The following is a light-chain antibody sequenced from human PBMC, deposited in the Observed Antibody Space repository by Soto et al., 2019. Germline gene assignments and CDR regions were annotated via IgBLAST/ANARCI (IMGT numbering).Light chain of an antibody. J-gene: IGKJ1*01. CDR1: QGVSIY. V-gene: IGKV1-9*01. CDR3: QHLYSDPRTWT. Sequence: QVQQSAAAVSASQAASAPLSCRASQGVSIYLAWYQQKLGKAPKVLIYGASTLQAGVPSRFSGSGSGPDFTLTISSLQPEDFATYYCQHLYSDPRTWTFGQGTKVDIK. CDR2: GAS.